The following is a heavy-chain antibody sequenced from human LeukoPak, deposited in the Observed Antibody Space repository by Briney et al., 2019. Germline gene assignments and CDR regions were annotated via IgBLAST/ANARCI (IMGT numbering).Heavy chain of an antibody. CDR3: TRRIAVSGIGYYGMDV. J-gene: IGHJ6*02. D-gene: IGHD6-19*01. Sequence: GESLKISRKGSGYRFTSYWIGWVRQMPGKGLEWMGIIYPGDSDTRYSPSFQGQVTISVDKSISTAYLQWSSLKASDTAMYYCTRRIAVSGIGYYGMDVWGQGTTVTVSS. CDR2: IYPGDSDT. CDR1: GYRFTSYW. V-gene: IGHV5-51*01.